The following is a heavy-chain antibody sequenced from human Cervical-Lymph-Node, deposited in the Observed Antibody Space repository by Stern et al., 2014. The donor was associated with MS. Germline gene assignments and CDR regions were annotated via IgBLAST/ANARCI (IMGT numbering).Heavy chain of an antibody. CDR2: INPDGGTT. CDR1: GYSFTSYY. J-gene: IGHJ4*02. Sequence: VQLLESGAEVKKPGASVMLSCKAYGYSFTSYYIHWVRQAPGQGLEWMGIINPDGGTTTYAQKLLDRISMTRDTSTSTVYMELSSLRSEDTAIYYCANTGGITVAGALYWGQGTLVSVSS. V-gene: IGHV1-46*03. D-gene: IGHD6-19*01. CDR3: ANTGGITVAGALY.